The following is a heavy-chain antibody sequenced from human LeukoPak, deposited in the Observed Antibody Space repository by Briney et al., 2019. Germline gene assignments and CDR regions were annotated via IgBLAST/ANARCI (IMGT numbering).Heavy chain of an antibody. CDR3: ATVEAVAGPFDY. V-gene: IGHV1-24*01. CDR2: FDPEDGGT. Sequence: ASVKVSCKVSGYTLTELSMHWVRQAPGKGLEWMGGFDPEDGGTIYAQKFQGRVTMTEDTSTDTAYMELSSLRSEDTAVYYCATVEAVAGPFDYWGQGTLVTVSS. D-gene: IGHD6-19*01. CDR1: GYTLTELS. J-gene: IGHJ4*02.